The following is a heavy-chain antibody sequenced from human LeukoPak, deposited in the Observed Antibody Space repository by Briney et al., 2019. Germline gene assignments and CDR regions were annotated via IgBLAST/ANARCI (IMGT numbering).Heavy chain of an antibody. D-gene: IGHD6-13*01. V-gene: IGHV1-69*05. Sequence: GASVKVSCKASGGTFSSYAISWVRQAPGQGLEWMGGIIPIFGTANYAQKFQGRVTITTDESTSTAYMELSSLRSEDTAVYYCASIAPGIAAAGWYWFDPWGQGTLVTVSS. CDR2: IIPIFGTA. CDR1: GGTFSSYA. CDR3: ASIAPGIAAAGWYWFDP. J-gene: IGHJ5*02.